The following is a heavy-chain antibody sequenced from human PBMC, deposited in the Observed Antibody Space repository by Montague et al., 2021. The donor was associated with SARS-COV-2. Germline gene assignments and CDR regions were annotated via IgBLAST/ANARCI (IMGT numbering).Heavy chain of an antibody. CDR3: ARSRANVPSRPGFDY. D-gene: IGHD6-6*01. Sequence: SETLSLTCTVSGDSVASGNFYWSWIRQPPGKGLEWIGYMYYTGHTNYNPSLESRVTMPVDPSKNQFSLTLTSVTAADTAVYYCARSRANVPSRPGFDYWGQGAPVTVSS. J-gene: IGHJ4*02. CDR1: GDSVASGNFY. CDR2: MYYTGHT. V-gene: IGHV4-61*01.